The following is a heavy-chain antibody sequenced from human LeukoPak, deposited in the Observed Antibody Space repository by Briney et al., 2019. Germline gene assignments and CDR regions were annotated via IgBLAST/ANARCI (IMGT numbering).Heavy chain of an antibody. J-gene: IGHJ6*04. V-gene: IGHV4-4*02. CDR2: IYHSGST. Sequence: SETLSLTCAVSGGSISSSNWWSWVRQPPGKGLEWIGEIYHSGSTNYNPSLKSRVTISVDKSKNQFSLNLSSVTAADTAVYYCARFRVGGYYGMDVWGKGTTVTVSS. D-gene: IGHD3-10*01. CDR3: ARFRVGGYYGMDV. CDR1: GGSISSSNW.